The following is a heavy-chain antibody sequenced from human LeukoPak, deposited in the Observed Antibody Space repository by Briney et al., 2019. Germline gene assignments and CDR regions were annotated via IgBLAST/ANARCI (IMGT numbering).Heavy chain of an antibody. D-gene: IGHD3-3*01. Sequence: GGSLRLSCAASGFTFSSYAMNWVRPAPGKGLEWVSSISSSSSYIYYPDSVKGRFTISRDNAKNSLYLQMNSLRAEDTAVYYCARELTIFGVETGGFDPWGQGTLVTVSS. CDR3: ARELTIFGVETGGFDP. CDR1: GFTFSSYA. V-gene: IGHV3-21*01. CDR2: ISSSSSYI. J-gene: IGHJ5*02.